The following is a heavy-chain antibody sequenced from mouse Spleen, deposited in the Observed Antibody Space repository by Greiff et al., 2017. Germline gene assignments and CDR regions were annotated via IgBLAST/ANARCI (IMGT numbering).Heavy chain of an antibody. CDR2: IYPGGGYT. J-gene: IGHJ2*01. Sequence: QVQLQQSGAELVRPGTSVKISCKASGYTFTNYWLGWVKQRPGHGLEWIGDIYPGGGYTNYNEKFKGKATLTADTSSSTAYMQLSSLTSEDSAVYFCARATRLPYYFDYWGQGTTLTVSS. CDR3: ARATRLPYYFDY. CDR1: GYTFTNYW. D-gene: IGHD1-2*01. V-gene: IGHV1-63*02.